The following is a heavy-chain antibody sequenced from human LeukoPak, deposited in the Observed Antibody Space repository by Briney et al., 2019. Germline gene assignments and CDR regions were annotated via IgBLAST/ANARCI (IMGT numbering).Heavy chain of an antibody. V-gene: IGHV4-31*03. CDR1: GGSISSGGYY. D-gene: IGHD4-17*01. Sequence: PSETLSLTCTVSGGSISSGGYYWSWIRQHPGKGLEWIGYIYYSGSTYYNPSLESRVTISVDTSKNQFSLKLSSVTAADTAVYYCARGYYGEIDPWGQGTLVTVSS. CDR2: IYYSGST. CDR3: ARGYYGEIDP. J-gene: IGHJ5*02.